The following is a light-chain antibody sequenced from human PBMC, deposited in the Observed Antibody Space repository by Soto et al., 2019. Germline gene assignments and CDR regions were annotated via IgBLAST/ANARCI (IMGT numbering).Light chain of an antibody. CDR2: DAY. V-gene: IGKV3-11*01. CDR3: QQRSAWPLN. Sequence: EIVLTQSPATLSLSPGERATLSCRASQSVRGYLAWYQQKLGQAPRLLISDAYNRAAGVPARFSGSGSAADFTRTTSSLEPEDVAGCDGQQRSAWPLNFGGGTKVEIK. CDR1: QSVRGY. J-gene: IGKJ4*01.